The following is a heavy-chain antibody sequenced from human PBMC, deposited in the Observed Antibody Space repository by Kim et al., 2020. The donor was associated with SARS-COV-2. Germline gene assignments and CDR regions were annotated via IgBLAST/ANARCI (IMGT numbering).Heavy chain of an antibody. CDR2: IYHSGST. D-gene: IGHD3-22*01. Sequence: SETLSLTCAVSGGSISSSNWWSWVRQPPGKGLEWIGEIYHSGSTNYNPSLKSRVTISVDKSKNQFSLKLSSVTAADTAVYYCARIGHDSSGYRYYYYYGMDVWGQGTTVTVSS. CDR1: GGSISSSNW. V-gene: IGHV4-4*02. CDR3: ARIGHDSSGYRYYYYYGMDV. J-gene: IGHJ6*02.